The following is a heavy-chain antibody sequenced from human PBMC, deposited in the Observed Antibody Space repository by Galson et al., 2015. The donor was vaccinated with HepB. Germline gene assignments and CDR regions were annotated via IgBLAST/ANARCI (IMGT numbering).Heavy chain of an antibody. D-gene: IGHD3-16*01. CDR2: IYPADSDI. CDR1: GYNFPTNW. CDR3: ARRGRSKSWGRWSDP. Sequence: QSGAEVKKPGESLKISCKGSGYNFPTNWIGWVRQMPGKGLEWMGIIYPADSDIRYSPSFQGQVTISADTSISTAYLQWSSLKASDTAMYYCARRGRSKSWGRWSDPWGQGTLVTVSS. V-gene: IGHV5-51*03. J-gene: IGHJ5*02.